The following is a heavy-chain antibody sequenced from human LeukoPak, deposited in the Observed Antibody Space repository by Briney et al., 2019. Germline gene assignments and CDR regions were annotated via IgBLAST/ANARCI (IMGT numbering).Heavy chain of an antibody. D-gene: IGHD1-26*01. J-gene: IGHJ4*02. Sequence: GGSLRLSCAASGFTFTSYSMNWVRQAPGKGLEWVANIQQDGSEIYYVDSVKGRFTISRDNAKNSLYLQMNSLRAEDTAVYYCARDKVVGATYFDHWGQGTLVTVSS. CDR1: GFTFTSYS. V-gene: IGHV3-7*01. CDR3: ARDKVVGATYFDH. CDR2: IQQDGSEI.